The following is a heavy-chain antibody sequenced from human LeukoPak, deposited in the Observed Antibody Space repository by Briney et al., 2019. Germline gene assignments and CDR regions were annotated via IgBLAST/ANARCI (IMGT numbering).Heavy chain of an antibody. J-gene: IGHJ4*02. CDR2: IYYSGST. D-gene: IGHD6-19*01. CDR1: GGSISSYY. CDR3: ASAVAGTETDSFYFDY. V-gene: IGHV4-59*01. Sequence: SETLPLTCTVSGGSISSYYWSWIRQPPGKGLEWIGYIYYSGSTNYNPSLKSRVTISVDTSKNQFSLKLSSVTAADTAVYYCASAVAGTETDSFYFDYWGQGTLVTVSS.